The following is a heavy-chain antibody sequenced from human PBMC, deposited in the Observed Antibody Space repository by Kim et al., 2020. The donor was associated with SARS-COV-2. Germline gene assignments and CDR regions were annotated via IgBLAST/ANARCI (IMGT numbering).Heavy chain of an antibody. J-gene: IGHJ4*02. CDR3: VKDSIAVAGRSWYFDY. V-gene: IGHV3-64D*09. CDR1: GFTFSSYA. D-gene: IGHD6-19*01. CDR2: ISSNGGST. Sequence: GGSLRLSCSASGFTFSSYAMHWVRQAPGKGLEYVSAISSNGGSTYYADSVKGRFTISRDNSKNTLYLQMSSLRAEDTAVYYCVKDSIAVAGRSWYFDYWGQGTLVTVSS.